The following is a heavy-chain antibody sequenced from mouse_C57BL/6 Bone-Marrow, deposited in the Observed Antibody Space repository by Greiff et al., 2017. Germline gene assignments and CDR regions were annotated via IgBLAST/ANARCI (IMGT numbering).Heavy chain of an antibody. CDR3: AKKSSYDWYLDV. D-gene: IGHD1-1*01. CDR2: IWSGGST. CDR1: GFSLTSYG. J-gene: IGHJ1*03. V-gene: IGHV2-5*01. Sequence: VQLQQSGPGLVQPSQSLSITCTVSGFSLTSYGVHWVRQSPGKGLEWLGVIWSGGSTAYNAAIMSRLSITKDNSKSKVYLKMNSLKADDTAIYYCAKKSSYDWYLDVWGTGTTGTVSS.